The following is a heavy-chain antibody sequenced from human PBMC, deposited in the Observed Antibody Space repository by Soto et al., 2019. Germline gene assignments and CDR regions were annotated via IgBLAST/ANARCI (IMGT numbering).Heavy chain of an antibody. Sequence: GASVKVSCKASGYTFTSYGISWVRQAPGQGLEWMGWISAYNGNTNYAQKLQGRVTMTTDTSTSTAYMERRSLRSDDTAVYYCARVVIGIVVVVAAEKGFDYWGQGTLVTVSS. D-gene: IGHD2-15*01. V-gene: IGHV1-18*01. CDR2: ISAYNGNT. CDR3: ARVVIGIVVVVAAEKGFDY. CDR1: GYTFTSYG. J-gene: IGHJ4*02.